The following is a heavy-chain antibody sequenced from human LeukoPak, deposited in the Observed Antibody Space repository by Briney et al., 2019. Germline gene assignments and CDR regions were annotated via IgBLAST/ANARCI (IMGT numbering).Heavy chain of an antibody. J-gene: IGHJ4*01. CDR3: AKSGGYGLIDY. CDR1: GVSISSSFYY. Sequence: SETLSLTCSVSGVSISSSFYYFGWIRQPPGKGLEWIGSIYYSGSTYYNASLKSRVTISLDTSRNQVSLKLNSVTATDTAVYYCAKSGGYGLIDYWGQGTLVSVSS. CDR2: IYYSGST. D-gene: IGHD1-26*01. V-gene: IGHV4-39*01.